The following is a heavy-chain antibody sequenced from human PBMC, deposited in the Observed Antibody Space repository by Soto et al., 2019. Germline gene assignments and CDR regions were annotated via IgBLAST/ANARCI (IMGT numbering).Heavy chain of an antibody. CDR1: GGTFRNSA. CDR3: ARDNDRPQLGGNYYYILDV. V-gene: IGHV1-69*12. J-gene: IGHJ6*02. Sequence: QVQLEQSGPEVKKPGSSVKVSCKASGGTFRNSAISWVRQAPGQGLEWMGGIMPIFRTPDYAQKFQGRVTITAAESASTAYMELTGLRSDDTAVYYCARDNDRPQLGGNYYYILDVWGHGTTVTVSS. CDR2: IMPIFRTP. D-gene: IGHD1-1*01.